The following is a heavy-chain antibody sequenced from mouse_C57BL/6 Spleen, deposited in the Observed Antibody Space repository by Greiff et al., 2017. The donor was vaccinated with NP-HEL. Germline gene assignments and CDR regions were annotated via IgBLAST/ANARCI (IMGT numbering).Heavy chain of an antibody. CDR2: ICSGGST. J-gene: IGHJ1*03. CDR1: GFSFTSYG. Sequence: VQLQESGPGLVQPSQCLSITCTVSGFSFTSYGVHWVRQSPGKGLEWLGVICSGGSTDYNAAFISRLSISKDNSKSQVFFKLNSLQADDTAIYYCARTYDYEYFDVWGTGTTVTVSS. V-gene: IGHV2-2*01. D-gene: IGHD2-4*01. CDR3: ARTYDYEYFDV.